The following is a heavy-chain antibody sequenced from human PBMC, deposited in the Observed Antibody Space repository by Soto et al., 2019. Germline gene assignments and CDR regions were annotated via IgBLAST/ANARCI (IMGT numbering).Heavy chain of an antibody. Sequence: QLQLQESGPGLVKPSETLSLTCFVSGGSISSNNYYWGWIRQPPGKGLEWIGSMSYSRSTYYNPYRKRRVTRAVDTSKNQFALKLTSVTAADTAVDYWASHLRPTNGGGGYFDYWGQGPRVTVFS. CDR3: ASHLRPTNGGGGYFDY. CDR2: MSYSRST. J-gene: IGHJ4*02. CDR1: GGSISSNNYY. D-gene: IGHD3-16*01. V-gene: IGHV4-39*01.